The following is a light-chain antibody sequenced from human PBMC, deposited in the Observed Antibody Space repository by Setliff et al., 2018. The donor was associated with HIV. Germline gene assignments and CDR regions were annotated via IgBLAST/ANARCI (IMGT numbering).Light chain of an antibody. CDR1: RSNIGAGYD. Sequence: QSALAQPPSVSGAPGQRVTISCTGSRSNIGAGYDVHWYQQLPGSAPKLLIYGNNNRPSGVPNRFSGSSSGSSASLAITGLQAEDEADYYCQSYDSSLSAVLGTGTKVTVL. J-gene: IGLJ1*01. V-gene: IGLV1-40*01. CDR2: GNN. CDR3: QSYDSSLSAV.